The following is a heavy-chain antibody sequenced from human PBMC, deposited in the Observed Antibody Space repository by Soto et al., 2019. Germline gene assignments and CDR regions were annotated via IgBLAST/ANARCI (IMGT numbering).Heavy chain of an antibody. Sequence: GGSLRLSCAASGFTFSSYAMSWVRQAPGKGLEWVSAISGSGGSTYYADSVKGRFTISRDNSKNTLYLQMNSLRAEDTAVYYCAKDGVVVAATNLYYFDYWGQGTLVTVSS. J-gene: IGHJ4*02. CDR2: ISGSGGST. V-gene: IGHV3-23*01. CDR1: GFTFSSYA. D-gene: IGHD2-15*01. CDR3: AKDGVVVAATNLYYFDY.